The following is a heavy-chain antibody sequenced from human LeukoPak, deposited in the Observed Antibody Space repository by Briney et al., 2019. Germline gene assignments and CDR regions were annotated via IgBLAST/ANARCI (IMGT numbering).Heavy chain of an antibody. CDR3: GIFGARYDFLTVYLFPDDY. Sequence: PSGTLSLTCAVSGGSISSSNWWSWVRQPPGKGLEWIGEIYHSGSTNYNPSLKSRVTISVDKSKNQFSLKLSSVTAADTAVYYCGIFGARYDFLTVYLFPDDYGGRGPLVPVSS. J-gene: IGHJ4*02. V-gene: IGHV4-4*02. CDR2: IYHSGST. CDR1: GGSISSSNW. D-gene: IGHD3-9*01.